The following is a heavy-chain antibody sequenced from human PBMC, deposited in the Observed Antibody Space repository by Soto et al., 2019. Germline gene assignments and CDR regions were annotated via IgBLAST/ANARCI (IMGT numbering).Heavy chain of an antibody. Sequence: QVQLQQSGPGLVKPSQTLSLTCAISGDSVSSNSAAWSWIRQSPSRGLEWLGRTYYRSKWYNDYAVSMKSRITINPDTSKNQFSLQLKSVPPEDTAVYYCVRGIGYIDSWGQGTLVTVSS. CDR3: VRGIGYIDS. V-gene: IGHV6-1*01. J-gene: IGHJ4*02. CDR2: TYYRSKWYN. D-gene: IGHD3-3*01. CDR1: GDSVSSNSAA.